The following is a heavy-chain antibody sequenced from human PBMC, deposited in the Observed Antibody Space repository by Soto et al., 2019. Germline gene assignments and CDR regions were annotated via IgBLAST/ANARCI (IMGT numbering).Heavy chain of an antibody. Sequence: QVQLVQSGPEVKRPGASVKVSCKASGYSFTNYGLSWLRQAPVQGLEWMGWINASNGNTVYAQKLQGRVTMTTDTSTSTAYMELRSLRSDDTAIYYCALEIIGRRFDSRGQGTLVTVSS. CDR1: GYSFTNYG. J-gene: IGHJ4*02. CDR2: INASNGNT. V-gene: IGHV1-18*01. D-gene: IGHD3-3*01. CDR3: ALEIIGRRFDS.